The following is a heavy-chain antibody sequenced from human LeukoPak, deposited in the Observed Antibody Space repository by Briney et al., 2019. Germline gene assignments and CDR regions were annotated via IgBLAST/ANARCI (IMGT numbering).Heavy chain of an antibody. V-gene: IGHV4-61*02. J-gene: IGHJ4*02. CDR1: GGSISSGSYY. D-gene: IGHD3-22*01. CDR3: ARVRGSSGYYSDY. CDR2: IYTSGST. Sequence: KTSETLSLTCTVSGGSISSGSYYWSWIRQPAGKGLEWVGRIYTSGSTNYNPSLKSRVTISVDTSKNQFSLKLSSVTAADTAVYYCARVRGSSGYYSDYWGQGTLVTVSS.